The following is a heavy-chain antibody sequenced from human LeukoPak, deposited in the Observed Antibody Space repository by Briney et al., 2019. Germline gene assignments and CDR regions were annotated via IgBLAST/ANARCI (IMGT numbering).Heavy chain of an antibody. J-gene: IGHJ4*02. Sequence: GGSLRLSCAASGFTFDDYGMSWVRQAPGKGLEWVSDINWNGGSTGYADSVKGRFTISRDNAKNSLYLQMNSLRAEDTAFYYCARDWDSSGWSRARFGYWGRGTLVTVSS. D-gene: IGHD6-19*01. CDR3: ARDWDSSGWSRARFGY. CDR2: INWNGGST. V-gene: IGHV3-20*04. CDR1: GFTFDDYG.